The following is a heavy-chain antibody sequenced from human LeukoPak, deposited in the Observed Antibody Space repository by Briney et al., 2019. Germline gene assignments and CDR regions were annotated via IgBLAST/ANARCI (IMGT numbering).Heavy chain of an antibody. V-gene: IGHV3-30*18. CDR3: AKALRYFDWLYRH. Sequence: GGSLRLSCAASGFTFSSYGMHWVRQAPGKGLGWVAVISYDGSNKYYADSVKGRFTISRDNSKNTPYLQMNSLRAEDTAVYYCAKALRYFDWLYRHWGQGTLVTVSS. J-gene: IGHJ4*02. D-gene: IGHD3-9*01. CDR2: ISYDGSNK. CDR1: GFTFSSYG.